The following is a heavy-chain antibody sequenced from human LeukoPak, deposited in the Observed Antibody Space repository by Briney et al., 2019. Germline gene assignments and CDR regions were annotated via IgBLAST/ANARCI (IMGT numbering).Heavy chain of an antibody. V-gene: IGHV1-8*01. CDR2: MNPNSGNT. Sequence: ASVKVSCKASGYTFTSYDINWVRQATGQGLEWMGWMNPNSGNTGYAQKFQGRVTMTRNTSISTAYVELSSLRSEDTAVYYCARGFLYDSSGYYYSSRTTDYWGQGTLVTVSS. J-gene: IGHJ4*02. CDR1: GYTFTSYD. CDR3: ARGFLYDSSGYYYSSRTTDY. D-gene: IGHD3-22*01.